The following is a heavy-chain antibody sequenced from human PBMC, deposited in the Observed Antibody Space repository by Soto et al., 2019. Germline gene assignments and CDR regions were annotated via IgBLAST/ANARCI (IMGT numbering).Heavy chain of an antibody. CDR3: ARVGVAAAFDP. Sequence: EVQLVESGGGLVQPGGSLRLSCAASGFTFSSYDMHWVRQATGKGLEWVSDIGTAGDTYYPGSVKGRFTISRENAKNSLYLQMNSLRAEDTAVYYCARVGVAAAFDPWGQGTLVTVSS. J-gene: IGHJ5*02. CDR2: IGTAGDT. V-gene: IGHV3-13*01. CDR1: GFTFSSYD. D-gene: IGHD6-13*01.